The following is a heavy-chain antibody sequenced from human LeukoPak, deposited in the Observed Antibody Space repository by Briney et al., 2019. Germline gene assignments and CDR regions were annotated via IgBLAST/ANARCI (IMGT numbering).Heavy chain of an antibody. J-gene: IGHJ3*02. Sequence: ASVKVSCKASGYTFTSYGISWVRQAPGQGLEWMGWINPNSGGTNYAQKFQGRVTMSRDTSISTAYMELSRLRSDDTAVYYCARAGEQWLDNAFDIWGQGTMVTVSS. CDR1: GYTFTSYG. CDR2: INPNSGGT. D-gene: IGHD6-19*01. CDR3: ARAGEQWLDNAFDI. V-gene: IGHV1-2*02.